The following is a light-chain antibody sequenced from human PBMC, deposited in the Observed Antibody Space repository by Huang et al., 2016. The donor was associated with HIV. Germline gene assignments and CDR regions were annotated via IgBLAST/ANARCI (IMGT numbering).Light chain of an antibody. CDR2: GAS. V-gene: IGKV3-15*01. Sequence: EVVMTQSPATLSVSPGERATFSCRASQSVGSNLAWYQQKPGQAPRLLIYGASTRATGTPARFSGSGSGTEFTLTISSLQSEDFAVYYCQQYNNWLMYTFGQGTKLEIK. CDR1: QSVGSN. J-gene: IGKJ2*01. CDR3: QQYNNWLMYT.